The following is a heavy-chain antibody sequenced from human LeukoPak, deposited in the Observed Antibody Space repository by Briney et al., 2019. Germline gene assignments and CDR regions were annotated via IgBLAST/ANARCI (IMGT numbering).Heavy chain of an antibody. V-gene: IGHV1-18*01. D-gene: IGHD6-19*01. Sequence: ASVKVSCKASGYTFTSYGISWVRQAPGQGLEWMGWSSPYNDNTNYAQKFQGRVTMTTDTSTSTAYMELRSLRSDDAAVYYCARGGNSGWRTPNDDYWGQGTLVTVSS. CDR2: SSPYNDNT. J-gene: IGHJ4*02. CDR3: ARGGNSGWRTPNDDY. CDR1: GYTFTSYG.